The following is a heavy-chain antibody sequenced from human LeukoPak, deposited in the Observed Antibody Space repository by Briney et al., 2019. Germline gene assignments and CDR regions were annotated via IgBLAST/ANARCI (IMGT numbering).Heavy chain of an antibody. J-gene: IGHJ6*02. D-gene: IGHD4-17*01. V-gene: IGHV3-23*01. CDR3: AKAPGDYELNYYYGMDV. CDR1: GFTFSSYA. Sequence: PGGSLRLSCAASGFTFSSYAMSWVRQAPGKGLEWVTAISGSGGRTSYADSVKGRFTISRDNSKNTLYLQMNSLRAEDTAVYYCAKAPGDYELNYYYGMDVWGQGTTVTVSS. CDR2: ISGSGGRT.